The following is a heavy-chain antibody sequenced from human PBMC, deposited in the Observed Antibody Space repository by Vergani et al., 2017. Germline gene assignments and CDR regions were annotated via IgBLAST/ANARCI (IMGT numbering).Heavy chain of an antibody. D-gene: IGHD3-9*01. CDR2: ISYDGSNK. V-gene: IGHV3-30*01. J-gene: IGHJ6*03. CDR3: AREPGPVLRYFDWLSPYYYYYMDV. CDR1: GFTFSSYA. Sequence: QVQLVESGGGVVQPGRSLRLSCAASGFTFSSYAMHWVRQAPGKGLEWVAVISYDGSNKYYADSVKGRFTIARDNSKNTLYLQMNSLRAEDTAVYYCAREPGPVLRYFDWLSPYYYYYMDVWGKGTTVTVSS.